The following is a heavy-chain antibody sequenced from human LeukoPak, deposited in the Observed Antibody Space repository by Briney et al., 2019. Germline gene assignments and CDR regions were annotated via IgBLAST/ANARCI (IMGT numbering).Heavy chain of an antibody. D-gene: IGHD3-10*01. CDR3: AKDIGQYYGSGSYPAFDI. Sequence: GGSLRLSCAASGFTFSSYSMNWVRQAPGKGLEWVSYISSSSSTIYYADSVKGRFTISRDNAKNSLYLQMNSLRAEDTAVYYCAKDIGQYYGSGSYPAFDIWGQGTMVTVSS. V-gene: IGHV3-48*04. J-gene: IGHJ3*02. CDR2: ISSSSSTI. CDR1: GFTFSSYS.